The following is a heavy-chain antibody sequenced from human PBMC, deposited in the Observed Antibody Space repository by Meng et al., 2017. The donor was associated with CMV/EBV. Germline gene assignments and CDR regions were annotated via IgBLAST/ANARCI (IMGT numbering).Heavy chain of an antibody. CDR1: GGTCSSYA. Sequence: VQRGQSGGEVKEPVSSVKVSCKASGGTCSSYAISWVRQAPGQGLEWMGGIIPIFGTANYAQKFQGRVTITADESTSTAYMELSSLRSEDTAVYYCARVCGGSCFDYWGQGTLVTVSS. CDR2: IIPIFGTA. J-gene: IGHJ4*02. V-gene: IGHV1-69*12. D-gene: IGHD2-15*01. CDR3: ARVCGGSCFDY.